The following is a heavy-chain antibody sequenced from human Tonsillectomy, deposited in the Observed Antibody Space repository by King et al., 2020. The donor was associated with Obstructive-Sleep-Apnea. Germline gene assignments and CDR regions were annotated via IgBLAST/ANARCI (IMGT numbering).Heavy chain of an antibody. Sequence: VQLQESGPGLVKPSETLSLTCTVSGGSISSYYWSWIRQPPGKGLEWIGYIYYRGGTNNNPPLKSRVTISVDTSQNQFSLKLGPGTAADTAVYYCARHDRSSLRYYFDYWGQGTLVTVSS. D-gene: IGHD6-6*01. J-gene: IGHJ4*02. CDR2: IYYRGGT. V-gene: IGHV4-59*08. CDR1: GGSISSYY. CDR3: ARHDRSSLRYYFDY.